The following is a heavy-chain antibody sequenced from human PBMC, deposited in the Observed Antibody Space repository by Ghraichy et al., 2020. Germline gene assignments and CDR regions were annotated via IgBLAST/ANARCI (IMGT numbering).Heavy chain of an antibody. D-gene: IGHD4-17*01. CDR1: GYTFTSYA. CDR3: AREGATVTTLGVWFDP. V-gene: IGHV1-3*01. Sequence: VKVSCKASGYTFTSYAMHWVRQAPGQRLEWMGWINAGNGNTKYSQKFQGRVTITRDTSASTAYMELSSLRSEDTAVYYCAREGATVTTLGVWFDPWGQGTLVTVSS. CDR2: INAGNGNT. J-gene: IGHJ5*02.